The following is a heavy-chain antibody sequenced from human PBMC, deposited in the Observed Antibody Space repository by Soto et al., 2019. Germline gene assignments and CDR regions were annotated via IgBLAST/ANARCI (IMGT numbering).Heavy chain of an antibody. Sequence: PRESLKISWKGSGYSVSSYWVGWVRQTPGKGREWRGIIYPGDSDTRYSPSFQGQVITSADKSISTAYLQWSSLKASDTAMYYCATQMRAGYKTYDAFAIWGQGTMVTVS. CDR2: IYPGDSDT. J-gene: IGHJ3*02. CDR3: ATQMRAGYKTYDAFAI. D-gene: IGHD5-12*01. V-gene: IGHV5-51*01. CDR1: GYSVSSYW.